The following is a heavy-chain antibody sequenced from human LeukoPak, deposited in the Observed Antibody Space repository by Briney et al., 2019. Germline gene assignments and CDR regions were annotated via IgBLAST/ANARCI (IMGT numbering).Heavy chain of an antibody. J-gene: IGHJ6*03. CDR3: AREGQASYYYYYCYMDV. CDR2: ISSSGSTI. V-gene: IGHV3-48*03. CDR1: GFTFSSYE. Sequence: GGSLRLSCAASGFTFSSYEMNWVRQAPGKGLEWVSYISSSGSTIYYADSVKGRFTISRDNAKNSLYLQMNSLRAEDTAVYYCAREGQASYYYYYCYMDVWGKGTTVTISS.